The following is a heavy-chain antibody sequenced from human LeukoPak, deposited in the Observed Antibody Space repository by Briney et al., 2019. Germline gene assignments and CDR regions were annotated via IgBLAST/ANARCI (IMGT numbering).Heavy chain of an antibody. V-gene: IGHV4-4*07. J-gene: IGHJ6*03. Sequence: SETLSLSCSVSGGAIISYYWSWIRQPAGKGPEWIGRIYPTGNTDYNPSLKTRVTMSTDLSKKQFSLRLRSVTAADTAVYYCARLKFYDSTGYSPGYYMDVWGKGTAVTVSS. CDR2: IYPTGNT. CDR3: ARLKFYDSTGYSPGYYMDV. CDR1: GGAIISYY. D-gene: IGHD3-22*01.